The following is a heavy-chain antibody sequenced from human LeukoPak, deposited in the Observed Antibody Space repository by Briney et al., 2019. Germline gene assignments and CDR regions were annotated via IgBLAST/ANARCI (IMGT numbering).Heavy chain of an antibody. CDR2: INPSGGST. CDR1: GFTFSSYG. Sequence: GGSLRLSCAASGFTFSSYGMHWVRQAPGQGLEWMGIINPSGGSTSYAQKFQGRVTMTRDTSTSTVYMELSSLRSEDTAVYYCARDTLDYWGQGTLVTVSS. J-gene: IGHJ4*02. V-gene: IGHV1-46*01. CDR3: ARDTLDY.